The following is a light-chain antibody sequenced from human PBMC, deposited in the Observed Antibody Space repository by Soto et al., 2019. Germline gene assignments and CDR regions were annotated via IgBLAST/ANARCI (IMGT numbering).Light chain of an antibody. J-gene: IGKJ1*01. Sequence: EIVLTQSPGTLSLSPGDRATLSCRASQSVSSSYLAWYQQKPGQAPRLLIYGASSRATGIPDRFSASGSGTDFTLTISRLEPEDFAVYYCQQYSASPRTFGQGTKVDIK. CDR1: QSVSSSY. CDR3: QQYSASPRT. CDR2: GAS. V-gene: IGKV3-20*01.